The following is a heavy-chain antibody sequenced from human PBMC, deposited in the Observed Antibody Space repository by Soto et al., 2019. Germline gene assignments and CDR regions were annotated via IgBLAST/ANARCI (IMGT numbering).Heavy chain of an antibody. J-gene: IGHJ3*02. V-gene: IGHV1-18*01. CDR1: VYSFSSHG. D-gene: IGHD3-16*01. Sequence: SEKVGYQPCVYSFSSHGVSLVRQAPGQGLGWMGWTSIYKGNTNYARKFQDRVILTTETSTSTAYMELRSLKADDTAVYYWATPFGDAPDVFLIWGQGTRVTVSS. CDR3: ATPFGDAPDVFLI. CDR2: TSIYKGNT.